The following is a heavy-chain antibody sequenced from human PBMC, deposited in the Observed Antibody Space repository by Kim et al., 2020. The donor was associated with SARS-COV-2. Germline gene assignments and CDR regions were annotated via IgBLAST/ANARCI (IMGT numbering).Heavy chain of an antibody. D-gene: IGHD6-19*01. J-gene: IGHJ4*02. CDR3: AKSSGWQYFDY. V-gene: IGHV3-23*01. Sequence: TYYADSVKGRFTISRDKSKNQLYLQMNSLRAEDTAVYYCAKSSGWQYFDYWGQGTLVTVSS. CDR2: T.